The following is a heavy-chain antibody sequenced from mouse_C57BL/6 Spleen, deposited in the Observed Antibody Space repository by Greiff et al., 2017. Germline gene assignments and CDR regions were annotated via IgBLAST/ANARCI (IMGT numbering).Heavy chain of an antibody. CDR2: INPNNGGT. CDR1: GYTFTDYY. J-gene: IGHJ2*01. D-gene: IGHD2-3*01. Sequence: EVKLVESGPELVKPGASVKISCKASGYTFTDYYMNWVKQSHGKSLEWIGDINPNNGGTSYNHKFKGKATLTVDKSSSTAYMELRSLTSEDSAVYYCARGGLYDGYFDYWGQGTTLTVSS. V-gene: IGHV1-26*01. CDR3: ARGGLYDGYFDY.